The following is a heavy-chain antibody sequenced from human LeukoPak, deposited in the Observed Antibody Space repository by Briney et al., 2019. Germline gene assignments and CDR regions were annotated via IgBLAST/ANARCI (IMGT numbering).Heavy chain of an antibody. J-gene: IGHJ5*02. CDR2: IIPIFGTA. D-gene: IGHD3-9*01. CDR1: GGTFSSYA. V-gene: IGHV1-69*06. Sequence: SMKVACKASGGTFSSYAIGWERQAPGQVLEWMGGIIPIFGTANYAQKFQGRVTITADKSTSTAYMELSSLRSEDTAVYYCARDPVHYDILTGYYFSEANWFDPWGQGTLVTVSS. CDR3: ARDPVHYDILTGYYFSEANWFDP.